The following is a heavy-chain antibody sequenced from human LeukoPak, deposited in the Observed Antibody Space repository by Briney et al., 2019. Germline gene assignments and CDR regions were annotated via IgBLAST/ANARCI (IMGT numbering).Heavy chain of an antibody. CDR1: AFTFSSYG. Sequence: GGSLRLSCAASAFTFSSYGMHWVRQAPGKGLEWVAFIRYDGSNKYYADSVKGRFTISRDNSKNTLYLQMNSLRAEDTAVYYCAIALRFLEWLDYYYYMDVWGKGTTVTVSS. J-gene: IGHJ6*03. D-gene: IGHD3-3*01. CDR3: AIALRFLEWLDYYYYMDV. V-gene: IGHV3-30*02. CDR2: IRYDGSNK.